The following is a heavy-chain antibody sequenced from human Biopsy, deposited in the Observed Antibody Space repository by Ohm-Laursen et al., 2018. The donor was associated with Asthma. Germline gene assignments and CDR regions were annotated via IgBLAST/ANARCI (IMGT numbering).Heavy chain of an antibody. CDR3: ARMISYYHEMRAPFFDY. D-gene: IGHD3-22*01. J-gene: IGHJ4*02. CDR2: INTNSGTP. Sequence: GSSVKVSCKASGYTFNSVAVMWVRQAPGQGLEWMGWINTNSGTPTYAQDFTGRFVFSLDTSVSTAYLQISSLKAEDTAVYYCARMISYYHEMRAPFFDYWGQGTLVTVSS. V-gene: IGHV7-4-1*01. CDR1: GYTFNSVA.